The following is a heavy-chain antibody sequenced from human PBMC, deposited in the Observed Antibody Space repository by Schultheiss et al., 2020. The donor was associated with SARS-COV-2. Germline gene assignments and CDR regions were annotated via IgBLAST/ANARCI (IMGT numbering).Heavy chain of an antibody. CDR3: AKSAGIAVATDY. J-gene: IGHJ4*02. V-gene: IGHV3-13*05. CDR2: IGTAGDP. CDR1: GFTFSSYD. Sequence: GESLKISCAASGFTFSSYDMHWVRQATGKGLEWVSAIGTAGDPYYPGSVKGRFTISRENAKNSLYLQMNSLRAEDTAVYYCAKSAGIAVATDYWGQGTLVTVSS. D-gene: IGHD6-19*01.